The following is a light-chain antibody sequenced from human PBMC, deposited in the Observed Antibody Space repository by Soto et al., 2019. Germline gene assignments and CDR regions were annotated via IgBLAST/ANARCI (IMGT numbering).Light chain of an antibody. Sequence: NFMLTQPHSVSESPGKTVTISCTGSSGSVASNYVHWYQRRPGSAPTIVIYVDNQRPSGVPDRFSGSIDSSSNSASLTISRLKTEDEADYCCQSYDRSSLYVFGTGTKLTVL. V-gene: IGLV6-57*02. CDR1: SGSVASNY. CDR2: VDN. J-gene: IGLJ1*01. CDR3: QSYDRSSLYV.